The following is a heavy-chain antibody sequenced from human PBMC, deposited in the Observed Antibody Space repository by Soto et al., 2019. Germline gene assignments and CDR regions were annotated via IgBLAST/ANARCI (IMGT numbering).Heavy chain of an antibody. CDR3: AGFSAVAATELNWFDP. J-gene: IGHJ5*02. CDR1: GASINSGDYY. V-gene: IGHV4-30-4*01. CDR2: IYYSGST. Sequence: PSETLSLTCTVSGASINSGDYYWSWIRQPPGKGLEWIGYIYYSGSTYYNPSLKSRVTISVDTSKNQFSLKLSSVTAADTAVYYCAGFSAVAATELNWFDPCYQATLVTLSS. D-gene: IGHD2-15*01.